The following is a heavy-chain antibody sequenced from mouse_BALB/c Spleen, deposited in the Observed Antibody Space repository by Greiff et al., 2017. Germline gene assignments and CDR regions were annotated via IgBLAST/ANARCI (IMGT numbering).Heavy chain of an antibody. CDR2: INPSNGRT. D-gene: IGHD1-1*01. CDR1: GYTFTSYW. J-gene: IGHJ2*01. V-gene: IGHV1S81*02. Sequence: QVQLQQPGAELVKPGSSVKLSCKASGYTFTSYWMHWVKQRPGQGLEWIGEINPSNGRTNYNEKFKSKATLTVDESSSTAYMQLSLTSEDSAVYYCALRSYWGQGTTLTVSS. CDR3: ALRSY.